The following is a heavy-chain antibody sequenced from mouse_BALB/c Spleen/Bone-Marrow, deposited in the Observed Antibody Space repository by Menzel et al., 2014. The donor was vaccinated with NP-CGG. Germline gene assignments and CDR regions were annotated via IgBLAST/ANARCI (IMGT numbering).Heavy chain of an antibody. CDR2: IDPANGNT. CDR1: GFNIKDTY. D-gene: IGHD2-4*01. Sequence: EVKVLESGAELVKPGASVKLSCTASGFNIKDTYMHWVKQRPEQGLEWIGRIDPANGNTKYDPKFQGKATITADTSSNTAYLQLSSLTSEDTAVYYCARGDYGGFAYWGQGTLVTVSA. CDR3: ARGDYGGFAY. V-gene: IGHV14-3*02. J-gene: IGHJ3*01.